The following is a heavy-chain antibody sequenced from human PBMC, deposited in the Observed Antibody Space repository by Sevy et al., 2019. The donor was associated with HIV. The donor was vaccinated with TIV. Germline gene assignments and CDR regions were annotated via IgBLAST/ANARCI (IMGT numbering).Heavy chain of an antibody. J-gene: IGHJ6*02. V-gene: IGHV4-59*11. Sequence: SETLSLTCSVSGVSISSHFWSWIRQPPGKGLEWIGYFYLSGSANYHPSLKSRVTISGDTSKNQFSLKLTSVTAAGTAVYYCAREVHFYSSGFSAGMDVWGQGTTVTVSS. CDR3: AREVHFYSSGFSAGMDV. CDR1: GVSISSHF. CDR2: FYLSGSA. D-gene: IGHD3-10*01.